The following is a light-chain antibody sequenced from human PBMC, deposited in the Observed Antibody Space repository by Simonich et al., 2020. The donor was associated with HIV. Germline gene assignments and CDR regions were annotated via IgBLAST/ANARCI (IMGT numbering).Light chain of an antibody. CDR1: QRIISW. CDR3: QQYNSYSWT. V-gene: IGKV1-5*03. J-gene: IGKJ1*01. CDR2: KAS. Sequence: DIQMTQTPSTLSATVGVSVTLTCRTSQRIISWLDWYQQKPGKATKLLRYKASSLESGVPSRFSGSGSGTEFTLTISSLQPDDFATYYCQQYNSYSWTFGQGTKVEIK.